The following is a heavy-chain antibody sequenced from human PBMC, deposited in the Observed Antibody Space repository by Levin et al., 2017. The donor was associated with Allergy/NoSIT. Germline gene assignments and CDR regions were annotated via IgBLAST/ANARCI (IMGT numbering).Heavy chain of an antibody. CDR2: IIPIFGTA. CDR3: AREHYDFWSGYYSRPRSSPPPYNWFDP. V-gene: IGHV1-69*01. CDR1: GGTFSSYA. J-gene: IGHJ5*02. Sequence: KISCKASGGTFSSYAISWVRQAPGQGLEWMGGIIPIFGTANYAQKFQGRVTITADESTSTAYMELSSLRSEDTAVYYCAREHYDFWSGYYSRPRSSPPPYNWFDPWGQGTLVTVSS. D-gene: IGHD3-3*01.